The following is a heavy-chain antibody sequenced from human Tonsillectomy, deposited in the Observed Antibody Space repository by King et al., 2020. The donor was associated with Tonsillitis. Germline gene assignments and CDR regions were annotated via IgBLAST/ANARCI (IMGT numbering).Heavy chain of an antibody. Sequence: VQLVESGGGVVQPGKSLRLSCAASGFTFSTFGMHWVRQAPGKGLEWVALIYSDGTKKYYADSVQGRFTISRDNSKNTLYLQMSSLRAEDTAVYYRARDSYGDYVTFGYWGLGTLVTVSS. V-gene: IGHV3-33*01. CDR1: GFTFSTFG. D-gene: IGHD4-17*01. CDR3: ARDSYGDYVTFGY. CDR2: IYSDGTKK. J-gene: IGHJ4*02.